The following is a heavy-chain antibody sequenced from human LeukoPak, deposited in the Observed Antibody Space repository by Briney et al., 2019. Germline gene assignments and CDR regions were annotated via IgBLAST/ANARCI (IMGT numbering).Heavy chain of an antibody. CDR1: GCTFTNYY. CDR3: ARPYYYDISVYPPGDY. CDR2: INLSGGST. J-gene: IGHJ4*02. Sequence: ASVKVSCKASGCTFTNYYMHWVRQAPGQGLEWMGIINLSGGSTSYAQKFQGRVTMTRDTSTTTVYMELSSLRSEDTAVYYCARPYYYDISVYPPGDYWGQGTLVTVSS. V-gene: IGHV1-46*01. D-gene: IGHD3-22*01.